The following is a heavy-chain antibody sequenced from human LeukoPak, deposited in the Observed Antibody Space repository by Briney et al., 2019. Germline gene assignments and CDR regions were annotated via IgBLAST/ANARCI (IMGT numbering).Heavy chain of an antibody. CDR1: GYTFTSYY. V-gene: IGHV1-46*01. Sequence: VASVKVSCKASGYTFTSYYMHWVRQAPGQGLEWMGIINPSGGSTSYAQKFQGRVTMTRDMSTSTVYMELSSLRSEDTAVYYCARNLHLGELSLYLCYWGQGTLVTVSS. J-gene: IGHJ4*02. CDR3: ARNLHLGELSLYLCY. CDR2: INPSGGST. D-gene: IGHD3-16*02.